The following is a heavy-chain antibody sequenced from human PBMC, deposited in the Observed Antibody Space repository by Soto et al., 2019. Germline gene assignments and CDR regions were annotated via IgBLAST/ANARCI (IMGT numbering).Heavy chain of an antibody. D-gene: IGHD7-27*01. Sequence: QVQLHESGPGLVKPSETLSLTCSISGDSINDYYWSWIRQPPGKALEWIGYIYFSGSTQYSPTLSSRVTMSIDTSKKEFSLGLASVSAADTAVYYCAGSFGTPGANIDFGGQGSLVRVCS. J-gene: IGHJ4*02. CDR2: IYFSGST. V-gene: IGHV4-59*03. CDR3: AGSFGTPGANIDF. CDR1: GDSINDYY.